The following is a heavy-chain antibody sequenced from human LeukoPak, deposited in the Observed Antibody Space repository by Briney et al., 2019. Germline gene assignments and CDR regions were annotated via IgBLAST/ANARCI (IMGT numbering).Heavy chain of an antibody. V-gene: IGHV3-7*01. J-gene: IGHJ4*02. CDR1: GFTFSSYW. CDR3: ARDLAGHYYGSGSSFDY. Sequence: GGSLRLSCVASGFTFSSYWMSWVRQAPGKGLEWVANIREDGSEKYYVDSVKGQFTISRDNAKNSLFLQMDSLRAEDTAVYYCARDLAGHYYGSGSSFDYWGQGTLVTVSS. D-gene: IGHD3-10*01. CDR2: IREDGSEK.